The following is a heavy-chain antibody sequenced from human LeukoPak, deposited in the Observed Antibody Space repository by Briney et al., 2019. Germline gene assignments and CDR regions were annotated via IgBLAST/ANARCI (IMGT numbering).Heavy chain of an antibody. V-gene: IGHV3-33*01. CDR2: IWYDGSNK. Sequence: AGGSLRLSCAASGFTFSSYGMHWVRQAPGKGLEWVAVIWYDGSNKYYADSVKGRFTISRDNSKNTLYLQMNSLRAEDTAEYYCARGYSSSWYFDYWGQGTLVTVSS. J-gene: IGHJ4*02. CDR1: GFTFSSYG. D-gene: IGHD6-13*01. CDR3: ARGYSSSWYFDY.